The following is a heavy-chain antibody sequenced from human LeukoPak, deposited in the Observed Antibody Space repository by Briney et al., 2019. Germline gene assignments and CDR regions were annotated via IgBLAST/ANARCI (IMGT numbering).Heavy chain of an antibody. CDR2: ISGSGAYT. CDR1: GFTFA. Sequence: GGSLRLSCVASGFTFAMSWVRQAPGKGLEWVSTISGSGAYTYYADSVKGRFTISRDNSKNTLYLQMNSLRAEDTAVYYCAKYFASGSYYKLPHWGQGTLVTVSS. D-gene: IGHD3-10*01. V-gene: IGHV3-23*01. J-gene: IGHJ1*01. CDR3: AKYFASGSYYKLPH.